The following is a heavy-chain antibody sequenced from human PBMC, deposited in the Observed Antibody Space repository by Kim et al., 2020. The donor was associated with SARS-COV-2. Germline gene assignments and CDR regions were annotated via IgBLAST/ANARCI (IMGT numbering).Heavy chain of an antibody. Sequence: SETLSLTCSVSDDSITTYYWSWVRQPPDKGLEWIAHMSYSGDTNYNPSLRSRVTISIDTSKNQVSLKLTSVTAADTAMYYCVRDSQDRGAYFDDSFDSWG. V-gene: IGHV4-59*13. D-gene: IGHD1-26*01. CDR1: DDSITTYY. CDR3: VRDSQDRGAYFDDSFDS. CDR2: MSYSGDT. J-gene: IGHJ4*01.